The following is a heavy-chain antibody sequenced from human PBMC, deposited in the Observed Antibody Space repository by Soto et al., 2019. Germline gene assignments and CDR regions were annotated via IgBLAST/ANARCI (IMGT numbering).Heavy chain of an antibody. V-gene: IGHV5-51*01. Sequence: GESLKISCKGSGYSFTSYWIGWVRQMPVKGLEFMGIIYPFYSDTRYSPSFQGHVTISADNSISTSYLQLSSLKASDTAMYYCARLHGSRYRSSWYGYWGQGTMVTVSS. CDR2: IYPFYSDT. D-gene: IGHD6-13*01. CDR1: GYSFTSYW. CDR3: ARLHGSRYRSSWYGY. J-gene: IGHJ4*02.